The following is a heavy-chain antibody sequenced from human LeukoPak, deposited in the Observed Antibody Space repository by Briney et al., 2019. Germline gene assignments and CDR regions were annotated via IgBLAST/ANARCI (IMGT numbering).Heavy chain of an antibody. J-gene: IGHJ4*02. V-gene: IGHV3-7*01. D-gene: IGHD3-16*01. CDR1: GFTFSSYW. CDR2: IKQDGSEK. Sequence: GGSLRLSCAASGFTFSSYWMSWVRQAPGKGLEWVANIKQDGSEKYYVDSVKGRFTISRDNAKNSLYLHMNSLRAEDTAVYYCAREGVGEPFDYWGQGTLVTVSS. CDR3: AREGVGEPFDY.